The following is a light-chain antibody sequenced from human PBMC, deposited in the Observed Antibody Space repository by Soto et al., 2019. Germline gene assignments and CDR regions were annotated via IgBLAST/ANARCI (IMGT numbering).Light chain of an antibody. Sequence: EIVMTQSPATLSVSPGERATLSCRASQSVSSNLAWYQQKPGQAPTLLIYGASARATGIPARFSGSGSGTEFTLTISSLQSEDFAVYYCQQLNSYPPLGFGGGTKVEIK. V-gene: IGKV3-15*01. J-gene: IGKJ4*01. CDR2: GAS. CDR1: QSVSSN. CDR3: QQLNSYPPLG.